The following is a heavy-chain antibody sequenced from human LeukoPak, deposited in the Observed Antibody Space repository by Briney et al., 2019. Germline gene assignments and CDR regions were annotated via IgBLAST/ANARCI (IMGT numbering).Heavy chain of an antibody. Sequence: QPGGSLRFSGAASGFTFSGYALSWVGQAQGKGRKGVSAISGGGGSTYYADSVKGRFTISRDNSKNTLYLQMNSLRAEDTAVYYCAKDMIVVVNTNLWGQGTLVTVSS. J-gene: IGHJ5*02. V-gene: IGHV3-23*01. CDR3: AKDMIVVVNTNL. D-gene: IGHD3-22*01. CDR2: ISGGGGST. CDR1: GFTFSGYA.